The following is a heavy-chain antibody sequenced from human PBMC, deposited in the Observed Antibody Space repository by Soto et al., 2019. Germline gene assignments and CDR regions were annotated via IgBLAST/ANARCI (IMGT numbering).Heavy chain of an antibody. CDR2: ISYDGSNK. CDR1: GFTFSSYG. J-gene: IGHJ4*02. CDR3: AKDRGGLVSAGDY. Sequence: QVQLVESGGGVVQPGRSLRLSCAASGFTFSSYGMHWVRPAPGKGLEWVAVISYDGSNKYYADSVKGRFTISRDNSKNTLYLQMNSLRAEDTAVYYCAKDRGGLVSAGDYWGQGTLVTVSS. V-gene: IGHV3-30*18. D-gene: IGHD6-19*01.